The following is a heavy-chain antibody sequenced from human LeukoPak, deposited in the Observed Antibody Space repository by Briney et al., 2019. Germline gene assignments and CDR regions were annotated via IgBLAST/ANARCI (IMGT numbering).Heavy chain of an antibody. J-gene: IGHJ3*02. V-gene: IGHV3-23*01. D-gene: IGHD4-17*01. Sequence: PGGSLRLSCSASGLTFSRYAMTRVRQAPGKGLEWVSSIHAGGDFTYYADSVRGRFTVSRDNSKSSLYLQMNGLRAEDTALYYCAKDPNGDYVGAFDMWGQGTMVTVSS. CDR2: IHAGGDFT. CDR1: GLTFSRYA. CDR3: AKDPNGDYVGAFDM.